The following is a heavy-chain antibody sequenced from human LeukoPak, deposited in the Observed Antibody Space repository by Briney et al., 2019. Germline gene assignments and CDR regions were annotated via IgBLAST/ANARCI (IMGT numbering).Heavy chain of an antibody. CDR1: GGSISSYY. D-gene: IGHD5-12*01. CDR2: ISYSGST. V-gene: IGHV4-59*01. J-gene: IGHJ4*02. Sequence: SETLSLTCTVSGGSISSYYWSWIRQPPGKGLEWIGYISYSGSTNYNPSLKSRVTISVDTSKNQFSLKLSSGTAADTAVYYCARSYSGYDPVDYWGQGTLVTVSS. CDR3: ARSYSGYDPVDY.